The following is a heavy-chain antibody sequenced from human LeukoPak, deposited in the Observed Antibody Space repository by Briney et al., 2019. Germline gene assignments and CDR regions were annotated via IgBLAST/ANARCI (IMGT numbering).Heavy chain of an antibody. J-gene: IGHJ4*02. CDR2: INSDGSST. D-gene: IGHD5-12*01. CDR3: ARDISGYSDYDFS. Sequence: GGSLRLSCAASGFTFSSYWMHWVRQAPGKGLVWVSRINSDGSSTNYTDSVKGRFTISRDNAKNSLYLQMDSLRADDTAVYYCARDISGYSDYDFSWGQGTLVTVSS. CDR1: GFTFSSYW. V-gene: IGHV3-74*01.